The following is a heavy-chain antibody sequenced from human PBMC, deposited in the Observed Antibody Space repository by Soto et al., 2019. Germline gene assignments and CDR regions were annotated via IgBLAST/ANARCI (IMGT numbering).Heavy chain of an antibody. J-gene: IGHJ6*02. V-gene: IGHV1-18*01. CDR2: ISAYNGNT. D-gene: IGHD1-26*01. CDR3: ASRCRWVGANRLHYYYGMDV. CDR1: GYTFTSYG. Sequence: ASVKVSCKASGYTFTSYGISWVRQAPGQGLEWMGWISAYNGNTNYAQKLQGRVTMTTDTSTSTAYMELRSLRSDDTAVYYCASRCRWVGANRLHYYYGMDVWGQGTTVTVSS.